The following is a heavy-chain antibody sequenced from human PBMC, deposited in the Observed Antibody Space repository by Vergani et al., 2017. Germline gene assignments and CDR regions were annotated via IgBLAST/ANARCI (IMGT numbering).Heavy chain of an antibody. J-gene: IGHJ3*01. CDR1: GFSFSMFA. V-gene: IGHV3-23*01. CDR2: ISAGGGGT. Sequence: EEQLLESGGGLEKPGGSLRLSCAASGFSFSMFAMSWVRQAPGKGLEWVSIISAGGGGTYYADSVRGRFTISRDNSKNTLSLQMNSLRAEDTATYYCAKVCGSTSCPYGGGAFDVWGHGTMVTVSS. D-gene: IGHD2-2*01. CDR3: AKVCGSTSCPYGGGAFDV.